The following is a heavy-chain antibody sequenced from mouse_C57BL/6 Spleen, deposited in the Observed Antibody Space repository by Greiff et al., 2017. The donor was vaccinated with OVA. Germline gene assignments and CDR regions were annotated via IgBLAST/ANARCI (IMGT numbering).Heavy chain of an antibody. V-gene: IGHV1-81*01. J-gene: IGHJ2*01. CDR2: IYPRSGNT. CDR3: ATDYGSSYEFDY. Sequence: QVQLQQSGAELARPGASVKLSCKASGYTFTSYGISWVKQRTGQGLEWIGEIYPRSGNTYYNEKFKGKATLTADKSSSTAYMELRSLTSEDSAVYFCATDYGSSYEFDYWGQGTTLTVSS. D-gene: IGHD1-1*01. CDR1: GYTFTSYG.